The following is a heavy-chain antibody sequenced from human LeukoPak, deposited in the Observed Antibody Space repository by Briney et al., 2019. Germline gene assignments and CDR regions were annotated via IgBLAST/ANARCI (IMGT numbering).Heavy chain of an antibody. D-gene: IGHD4-23*01. Sequence: SETLSLTCAVYGGSLSDDYWSWIRQSPGECLEWNGEINHTGGTNYNPSLKSRVTISQDRSKNQFFLKLYFVTAADTALYFCARGRWDVRFQHWGQGTLVTVSS. CDR1: GGSLSDDY. CDR2: INHTGGT. V-gene: IGHV4-34*01. CDR3: ARGRWDVRFQH. J-gene: IGHJ1*01.